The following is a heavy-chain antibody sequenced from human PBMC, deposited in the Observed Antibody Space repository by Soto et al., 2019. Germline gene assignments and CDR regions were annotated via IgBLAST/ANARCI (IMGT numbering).Heavy chain of an antibody. D-gene: IGHD3-16*02. CDR1: GGSISRYY. V-gene: IGHV4-59*08. CDR3: ARHDYVWGSYRYFDY. CDR2: IYYSGST. Sequence: SETLSLTCTVSGGSISRYYWSWIRQPPGKGLEWIGYIYYSGSTNYNPSLKSRVTISVDTSKNQFSLKLSSVTAADTAVYYCARHDYVWGSYRYFDYWGQGTLVTVSS. J-gene: IGHJ4*02.